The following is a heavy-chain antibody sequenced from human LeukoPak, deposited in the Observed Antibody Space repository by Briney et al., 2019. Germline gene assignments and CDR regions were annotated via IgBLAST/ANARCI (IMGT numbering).Heavy chain of an antibody. D-gene: IGHD3-22*01. V-gene: IGHV3-30-3*01. Sequence: GRSLRLSCAASGFTFSSYAMHWVRQAPGKGLEWVAVISYDGSNKYYADSVKGRFTISRGNSKNTLYLQMNSLRAEDTAVYYCARDPLHRWAYYYDSSGYYTYYFDYWGQGTLVTVSS. CDR3: ARDPLHRWAYYYDSSGYYTYYFDY. CDR1: GFTFSSYA. CDR2: ISYDGSNK. J-gene: IGHJ4*02.